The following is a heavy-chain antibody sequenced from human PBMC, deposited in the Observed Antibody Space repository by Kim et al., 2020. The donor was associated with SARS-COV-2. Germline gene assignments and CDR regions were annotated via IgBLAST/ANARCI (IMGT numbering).Heavy chain of an antibody. V-gene: IGHV3-30*04. Sequence: GGSLRLSCAASGFTFSSYAMHWVRQAPGKGLEWVAVISYDGSNKYYVDSVKGRFTISRDNSKNTLYLQMNSLRAEDTAVYYCARGSYLSTPLSYWGQGTLVTVSS. D-gene: IGHD3-10*01. CDR2: ISYDGSNK. CDR1: GFTFSSYA. J-gene: IGHJ4*02. CDR3: ARGSYLSTPLSY.